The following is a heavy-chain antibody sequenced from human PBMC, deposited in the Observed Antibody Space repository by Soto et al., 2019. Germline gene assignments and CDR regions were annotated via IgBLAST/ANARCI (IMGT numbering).Heavy chain of an antibody. J-gene: IGHJ4*02. CDR1: GYSFTSYW. D-gene: IGHD3-22*01. CDR3: ARQGSLYYDSSGYYYFFDY. Sequence: GESLKISCKGSGYSFTSYWIGWVRQMPGKGLEWMGIIYPGDSDTRYSPSFQGQVTISVDKSISTAYLQWSSLKASDTAMYYCARQGSLYYDSSGYYYFFDYWGQGTLVTVSS. V-gene: IGHV5-51*01. CDR2: IYPGDSDT.